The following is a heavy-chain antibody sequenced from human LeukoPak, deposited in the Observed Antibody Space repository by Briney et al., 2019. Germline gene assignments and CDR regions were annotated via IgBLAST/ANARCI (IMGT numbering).Heavy chain of an antibody. CDR2: ISGGGGST. CDR3: AKDRVVGETGARLSLDM. V-gene: IGHV3-23*01. CDR1: GFTFSSYA. D-gene: IGHD1-26*01. Sequence: GVLRLSCAASGFTFSSYAMSWVRQAPGKGLEWVSSISGGGGSTYYADSVKGRFTISRDNSKNTLYLQMNSLRDEDTAVYYCAKDRVVGETGARLSLDMWGQGTVVTVSS. J-gene: IGHJ3*02.